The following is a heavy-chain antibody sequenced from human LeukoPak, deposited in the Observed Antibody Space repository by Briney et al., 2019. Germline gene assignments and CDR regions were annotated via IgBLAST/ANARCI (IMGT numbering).Heavy chain of an antibody. Sequence: GGSLRLSCAASGFTVSSNYMSWVRQAPGKGLEWVSVIYSGGSTYYADSVKGRFTISRDNSKNTLYLQMNSLRAEDTAVYYCARVFVSPAYYFDYGGQGPLVTVSS. CDR2: IYSGGST. V-gene: IGHV3-53*01. CDR3: ARVFVSPAYYFDY. D-gene: IGHD3-16*01. J-gene: IGHJ4*02. CDR1: GFTVSSNY.